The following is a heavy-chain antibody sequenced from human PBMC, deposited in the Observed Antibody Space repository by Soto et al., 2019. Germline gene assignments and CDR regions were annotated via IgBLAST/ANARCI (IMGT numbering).Heavy chain of an antibody. CDR2: IIPIFGTA. D-gene: IGHD4-4*01. CDR1: GGTFSSYA. J-gene: IGHJ6*02. CDR3: ARESSATVTTPYYYYGMDV. V-gene: IGHV1-69*13. Sequence: SVKVSCKASGGTFSSYAISWVRQAPGQGLEWMGGIIPIFGTANYARKFQGRVTITADESTSTAYMELSSLRSEDTAVYYCARESSATVTTPYYYYGMDVWGQGTTVTVSS.